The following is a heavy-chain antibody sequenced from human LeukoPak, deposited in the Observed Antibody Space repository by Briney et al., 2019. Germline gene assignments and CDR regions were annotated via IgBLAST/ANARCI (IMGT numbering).Heavy chain of an antibody. V-gene: IGHV3-23*01. J-gene: IGHJ4*02. CDR3: AKDAGSTLTTIRRDH. Sequence: GGSLRLSCAASGFTFSNYAVTWVRQAPGKGLEWVSTITKSGGSTYYADSVKGRFTISRDNSKNTLYLQMNSLRAEDTAVYYCAKDAGSTLTTIRRDHWGQGTPVTVSS. CDR2: ITKSGGST. CDR1: GFTFSNYA. D-gene: IGHD5-12*01.